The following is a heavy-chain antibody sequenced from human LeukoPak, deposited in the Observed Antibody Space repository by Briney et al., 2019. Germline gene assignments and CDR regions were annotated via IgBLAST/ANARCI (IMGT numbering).Heavy chain of an antibody. J-gene: IGHJ4*02. Sequence: ASVKLSCTASGYTFSGYYMHWVRQAPGQGLEWMGWINPNSDSTKYAQKFQGRVTMTRDTSISTAFLELSRLTSDDTAVFYCARQADNNYFDFWGQGTLVTVSS. CDR2: INPNSDST. V-gene: IGHV1-2*02. CDR1: GYTFSGYY. CDR3: ARQADNNYFDF. D-gene: IGHD1-1*01.